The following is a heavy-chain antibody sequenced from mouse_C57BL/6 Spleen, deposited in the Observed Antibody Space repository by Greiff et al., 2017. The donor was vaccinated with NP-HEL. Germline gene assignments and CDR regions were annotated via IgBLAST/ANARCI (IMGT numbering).Heavy chain of an antibody. J-gene: IGHJ1*03. Sequence: EVQGVESGGGLVKPGGSLKLSCAASGFTFSSYAMSWVRQTPEKRLEWVATISDGGSYTYYPDNVKGRFTISRDNAKNNLYLQMSHLKSEDTAMYYCARELEYYGSTEYFDVWGTGTTVTVSS. CDR3: ARELEYYGSTEYFDV. CDR1: GFTFSSYA. V-gene: IGHV5-4*01. D-gene: IGHD1-1*01. CDR2: ISDGGSYT.